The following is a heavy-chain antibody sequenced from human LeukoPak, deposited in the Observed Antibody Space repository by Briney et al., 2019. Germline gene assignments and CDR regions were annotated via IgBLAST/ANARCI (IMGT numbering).Heavy chain of an antibody. J-gene: IGHJ5*02. V-gene: IGHV4-59*01. CDR2: IYYSGST. D-gene: IGHD2-8*01. Sequence: SETLSLTCTVSGGSMKDYYWSWIRQPPGKGLEWIGYIYYSGSTNYNPSLKSRVTISVDTSNNQFSLRPSSVTAADTAVYYCARDSWSNWFDPWGQGTLVTVSS. CDR3: ARDSWSNWFDP. CDR1: GGSMKDYY.